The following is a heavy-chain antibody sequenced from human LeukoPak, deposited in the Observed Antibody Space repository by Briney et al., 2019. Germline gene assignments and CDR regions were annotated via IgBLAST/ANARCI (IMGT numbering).Heavy chain of an antibody. Sequence: GGSLRLSCAASGFTFSSYAMHWVRQAPGKGLEWVAVISYDGSNKYYADSVKGRFTISRDNSKNTLYLQMNSLRAEDTAVYYCARDQEGGDYFDYWGQGTLVTVSS. CDR2: ISYDGSNK. D-gene: IGHD3-16*01. CDR1: GFTFSSYA. V-gene: IGHV3-30*04. J-gene: IGHJ4*02. CDR3: ARDQEGGDYFDY.